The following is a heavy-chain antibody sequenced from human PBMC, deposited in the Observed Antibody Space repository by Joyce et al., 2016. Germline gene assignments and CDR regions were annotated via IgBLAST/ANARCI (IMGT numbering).Heavy chain of an antibody. CDR3: ARLSLKTGYRSYNYFDP. Sequence: QLQLQESGPGLVKPSETLSLTCSVSGGSITNSDYFWAWIRQSPGKGLEWIGTIYFIGTTYYNPPLQSRIKMSVDTSKNHFSLDLTTVTAADTAVYYCARLSLKTGYRSYNYFDPWGQGTLVTVS. D-gene: IGHD3-9*01. CDR1: GGSITNSDYF. J-gene: IGHJ5*02. CDR2: IYFIGTT. V-gene: IGHV4-39*02.